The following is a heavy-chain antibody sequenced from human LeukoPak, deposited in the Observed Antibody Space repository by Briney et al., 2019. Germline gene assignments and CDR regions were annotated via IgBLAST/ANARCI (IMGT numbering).Heavy chain of an antibody. Sequence: QPGRSLRFSCAASGFTFSSYGMHWVRQAPGKGLEWVAFISYDGSNKYYADSVKGRFTISRDNSKNTLYLQMNSLRAEDTAVYYCARDADWNWFDPWGQGTLVTVSS. CDR1: GFTFSSYG. V-gene: IGHV3-30*05. CDR2: ISYDGSNK. CDR3: ARDADWNWFDP. J-gene: IGHJ5*02. D-gene: IGHD2-21*01.